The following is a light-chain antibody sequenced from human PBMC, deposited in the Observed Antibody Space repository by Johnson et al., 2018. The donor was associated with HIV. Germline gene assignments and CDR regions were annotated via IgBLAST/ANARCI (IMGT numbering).Light chain of an antibody. CDR3: GTWNSSLSAHDYV. CDR1: SSNIGKNY. Sequence: QSVLTQPPSVSAAPRQKVTISCSGSSSNIGKNYVSWYRHLPGTAPKLLIYENNKRPSGIPDRFSGSKSDTSATLGITGLQTGDEADYYCGTWNSSLSAHDYVFGTGT. J-gene: IGLJ1*01. V-gene: IGLV1-51*02. CDR2: ENN.